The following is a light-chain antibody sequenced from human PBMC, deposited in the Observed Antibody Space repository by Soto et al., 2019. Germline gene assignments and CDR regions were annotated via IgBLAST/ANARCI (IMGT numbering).Light chain of an antibody. CDR1: QSVTIY. CDR3: QQSISAPLT. J-gene: IGKJ4*01. CDR2: AAS. Sequence: DIQMTQAPSSLSASVGDRVTITCRASQSVTIYLNWYQQKPGKAPKLLIYAASSLQSGVPSRFSGSGSGTDFTLTISSLQPEDSASYFCQQSISAPLTFGRGTKVEIK. V-gene: IGKV1-39*01.